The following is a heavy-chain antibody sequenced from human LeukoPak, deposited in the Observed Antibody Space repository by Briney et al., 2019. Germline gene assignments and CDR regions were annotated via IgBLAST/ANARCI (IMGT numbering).Heavy chain of an antibody. CDR2: MNPNSGNT. CDR1: GYTFTSYD. CDR3: AREWPGPGYYYYGMDV. J-gene: IGHJ6*02. V-gene: IGHV1-8*01. Sequence: RRASVKVSCKASGYTFTSYDINWVRQATGQGLEWMGWMNPNSGNTGYAQKFQGRVTMTRNTSISTAYMELSSLRSEDTAVYYCAREWPGPGYYYYGMDVWGQGTTVTVSS. D-gene: IGHD5-12*01.